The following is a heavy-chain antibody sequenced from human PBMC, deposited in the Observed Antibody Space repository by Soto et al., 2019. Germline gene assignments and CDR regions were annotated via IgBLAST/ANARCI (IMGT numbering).Heavy chain of an antibody. CDR2: IRSKAYGGTT. V-gene: IGHV3-49*03. D-gene: IGHD5-18*01. CDR3: TSKRYSYGHFKDY. CDR1: GFTFGDYA. J-gene: IGHJ4*02. Sequence: GGSLRLSCTASGFTFGDYAMSWFRQAPGKGLEWVGFIRSKAYGGTTEYAASVKGRFTISRDDSKSIAYLQMNSLKTEDTAVYYCTSKRYSYGHFKDYWGQGTLVTVSS.